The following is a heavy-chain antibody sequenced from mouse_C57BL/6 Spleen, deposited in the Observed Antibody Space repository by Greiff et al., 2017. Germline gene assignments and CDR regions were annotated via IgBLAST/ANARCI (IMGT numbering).Heavy chain of an antibody. V-gene: IGHV1-50*01. J-gene: IGHJ3*01. CDR2: IDPSDSYT. D-gene: IGHD4-1*01. Sequence: VQLQQPGAELVKPGASVKLSCKASGYTFTSYWMQWVKQRPGQGLEWIGEIDPSDSYTNYNQKFKGKATLTVDTSSSTAYMQLSSLTSEDSAVYYCARAGTLAYWGQGTLVTVSA. CDR1: GYTFTSYW. CDR3: ARAGTLAY.